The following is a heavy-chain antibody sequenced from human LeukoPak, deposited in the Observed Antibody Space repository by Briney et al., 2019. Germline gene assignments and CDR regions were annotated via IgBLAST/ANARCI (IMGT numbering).Heavy chain of an antibody. Sequence: GGSLRLSCAASGFTFSNYAMSWDRQAPGKGLEWVSAITGSGGNTYYADSVKGRFTISGDNSKNTLYLQMNSLRDEDTAVYYCAKWGDFDVLTGYYVPDFWGQGTLVTVSS. CDR1: GFTFSNYA. D-gene: IGHD3-9*01. CDR2: ITGSGGNT. V-gene: IGHV3-23*01. CDR3: AKWGDFDVLTGYYVPDF. J-gene: IGHJ4*02.